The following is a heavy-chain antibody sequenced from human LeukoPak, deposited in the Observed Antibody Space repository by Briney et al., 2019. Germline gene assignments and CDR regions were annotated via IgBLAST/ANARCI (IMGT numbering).Heavy chain of an antibody. D-gene: IGHD1-14*01. CDR2: IKQDGSEK. V-gene: IGHV3-7*01. J-gene: IGHJ4*02. CDR1: GGSISSYY. CDR3: ARGYLAGIDY. Sequence: ETLSLTCTVSGGSISSYYWSWVRQAPGKRLEWVANIKQDGSEKYYVDSVKGRFTISRDNAKNSLYLQMNSLRAEDTAVYYCARGYLAGIDYWGQGTLVTVSS.